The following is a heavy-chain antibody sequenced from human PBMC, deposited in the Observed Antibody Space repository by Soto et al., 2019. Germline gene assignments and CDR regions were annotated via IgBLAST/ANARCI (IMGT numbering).Heavy chain of an antibody. D-gene: IGHD5-18*01. CDR2: IIPIFGTA. CDR3: ATQGLPNYYYSGMDV. J-gene: IGHJ6*02. Sequence: QVQLVQSGAEVKKPGSSVKVSCKASGGTFSTYAISWVRQAPGQGLEWMGGIIPIFGTADYARKFQGRVTITADESTSTAYMELSSLRAEDTAVYYCATQGLPNYYYSGMDVWGQGTTVTVSS. V-gene: IGHV1-69*12. CDR1: GGTFSTYA.